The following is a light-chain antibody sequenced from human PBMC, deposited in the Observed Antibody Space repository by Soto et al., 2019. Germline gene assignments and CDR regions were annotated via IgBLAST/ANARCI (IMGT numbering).Light chain of an antibody. J-gene: IGLJ2*01. CDR1: SSDVGTYNH. Sequence: QSALTQPRSVSGSPGQSVTISCTGTSSDVGTYNHVSWYQQHPGKAPKLMIYDVSKRPSGVPDRFSGSKSGNTASLTISGLQAEDEADYHCCSYAGSYTLVFGGGTKVTVL. V-gene: IGLV2-11*01. CDR2: DVS. CDR3: CSYAGSYTLV.